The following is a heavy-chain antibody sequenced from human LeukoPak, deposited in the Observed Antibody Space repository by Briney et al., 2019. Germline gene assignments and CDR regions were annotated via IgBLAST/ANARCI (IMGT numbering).Heavy chain of an antibody. CDR2: ISGGSNYI. V-gene: IGHV3-21*01. CDR3: SAYYTMTDY. J-gene: IGHJ4*02. CDR1: GFTFSTYS. Sequence: GGSLRLSCTASGFTFSTYSMNWVRQAPGKGLEWVSSISGGSNYIYYADSVKGRFTISRDNAKNSLYLQMNSLRAEDTAVYYCSAYYTMTDYWGQGTLVTVSS. D-gene: IGHD3-22*01.